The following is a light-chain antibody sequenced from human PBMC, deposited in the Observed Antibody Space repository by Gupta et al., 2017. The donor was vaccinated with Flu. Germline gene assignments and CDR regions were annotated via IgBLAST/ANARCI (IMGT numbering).Light chain of an antibody. V-gene: IGKV3-15*01. CDR2: GAS. CDR3: HQYHDWPYT. CDR1: QSVSIN. Sequence: DIVMTQSPATLSVSPGERATLSCRASQSVSINLAWYQQKPGQAPRLLLYGASSRATGFPARFSASGSGSEFTLTISSLQSEDLAVYYCHQYHDWPYTCGQGTKLEIK. J-gene: IGKJ2*01.